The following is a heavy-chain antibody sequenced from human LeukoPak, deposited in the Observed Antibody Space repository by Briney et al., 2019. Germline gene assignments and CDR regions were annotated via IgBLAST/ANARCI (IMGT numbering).Heavy chain of an antibody. Sequence: ASVKVSCKASGYTFTGYDMHWVRQAPGQGLEWMGWINPNSGGTNYAQKFQGRVTMTRDTSISTAYMELSRLRSDDTAVYYCARSGLIQAWDDYWGQGTLVTVSS. CDR1: GYTFTGYD. J-gene: IGHJ4*02. V-gene: IGHV1-2*02. CDR3: ARSGLIQAWDDY. CDR2: INPNSGGT. D-gene: IGHD1-26*01.